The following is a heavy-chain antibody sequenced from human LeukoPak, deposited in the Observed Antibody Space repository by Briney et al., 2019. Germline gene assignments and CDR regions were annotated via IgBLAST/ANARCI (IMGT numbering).Heavy chain of an antibody. J-gene: IGHJ3*02. D-gene: IGHD1-26*01. Sequence: SETLSLTCAVSGGSISSSNWWSWVRQPPGKGLEWIGEIYHSGSTNYNPSLKSRVTISVDKSKNQFSLKLSSVTAADTAVYYCARGGEGATDLDAFDIWGQGTWSPSLQ. V-gene: IGHV4-4*02. CDR3: ARGGEGATDLDAFDI. CDR2: IYHSGST. CDR1: GGSISSSNW.